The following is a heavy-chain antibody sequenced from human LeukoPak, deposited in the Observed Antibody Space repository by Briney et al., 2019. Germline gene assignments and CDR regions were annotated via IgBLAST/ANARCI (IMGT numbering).Heavy chain of an antibody. J-gene: IGHJ3*02. V-gene: IGHV1-2*02. Sequence: ASVKVSCKASGYTFTGYYMHWVRQAPGQGLEWMGWINPNSGGTNYAQKFQGRVTMTRDTSISTAYMELSSLRSEDTAVYYCATDRGATLAFDIWGQGTMVTVSS. CDR3: ATDRGATLAFDI. CDR1: GYTFTGYY. D-gene: IGHD1-26*01. CDR2: INPNSGGT.